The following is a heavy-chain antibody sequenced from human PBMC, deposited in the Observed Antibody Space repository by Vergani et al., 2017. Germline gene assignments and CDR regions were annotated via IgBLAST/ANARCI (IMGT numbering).Heavy chain of an antibody. Sequence: EVQLVETGGGLIQPGGSLRLSCAASGFTVSSNYMSWVRQAPGKGLEWVSVIYSGGSTSYADSVKGRFTISRDNSKNTLYLQMNSLRAEDTAVYYCARGLGGSSTSCKDVWGKGTTVTVSS. CDR1: GFTVSSNY. CDR2: IYSGGST. V-gene: IGHV3-53*02. D-gene: IGHD2-2*01. J-gene: IGHJ6*04. CDR3: ARGLGGSSTSCKDV.